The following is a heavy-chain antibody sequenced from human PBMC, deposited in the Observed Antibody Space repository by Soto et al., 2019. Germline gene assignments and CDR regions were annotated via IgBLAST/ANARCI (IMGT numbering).Heavy chain of an antibody. D-gene: IGHD6-13*01. CDR3: AREGNLGSWIQPLYS. Sequence: SETLSLTCTVSGGSISSYYWSWIRQPPGKGLEWIGYIYYSGSTNYNPSLKSRVTISVDTSKNQFSLKLSSVTAADTAVYFCAREGNLGSWIQPLYSWGQGTLVTVPS. CDR2: IYYSGST. CDR1: GGSISSYY. V-gene: IGHV4-59*12. J-gene: IGHJ4*02.